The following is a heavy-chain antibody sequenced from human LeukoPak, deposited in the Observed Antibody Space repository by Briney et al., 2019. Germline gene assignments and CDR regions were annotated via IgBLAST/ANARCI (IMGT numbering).Heavy chain of an antibody. CDR2: ISHDGSTK. CDR3: AKDGGNYYIDY. CDR1: GVTFSSYV. Sequence: PGRSLRLSCPASGVTFSSYVMHWVRQAPGKGLEWMAFISHDGSTKLYADSVKGRFTISRDNSKNTMFLQMNSLRPEDTAVYFCAKDGGNYYIDYWGQGTLVTVSS. V-gene: IGHV3-30*18. J-gene: IGHJ4*02. D-gene: IGHD4-23*01.